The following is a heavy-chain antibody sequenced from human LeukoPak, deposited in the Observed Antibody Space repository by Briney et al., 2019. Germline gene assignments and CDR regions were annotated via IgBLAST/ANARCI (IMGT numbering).Heavy chain of an antibody. V-gene: IGHV1-69*13. Sequence: ASVKVSCKASGYSFTTYHIHWVRQAPGQGLEWMGGIIPIFGTANYAQKFQGRVTITADESTSTAYMELSSLRSEDTAVYYCARDPHSSSWRVLDYWGQGTLVTVSS. J-gene: IGHJ4*02. CDR1: GYSFTTYH. CDR2: IIPIFGTA. D-gene: IGHD6-13*01. CDR3: ARDPHSSSWRVLDY.